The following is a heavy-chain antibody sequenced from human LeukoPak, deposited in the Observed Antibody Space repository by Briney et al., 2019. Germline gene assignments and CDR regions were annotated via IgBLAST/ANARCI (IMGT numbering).Heavy chain of an antibody. J-gene: IGHJ4*02. CDR1: GFTFSDYG. D-gene: IGHD3-10*01. CDR2: IWSDGSNK. Sequence: PGGSLRLSCAASGFTFSDYGIHWVRRAPGKGLEWVAVIWSDGSNKYYADSVKGRFTISRDNSRKTLYLQMNSLRAEDTAVYYCVRASGSFDYWGQGTLVTASS. V-gene: IGHV3-33*01. CDR3: VRASGSFDY.